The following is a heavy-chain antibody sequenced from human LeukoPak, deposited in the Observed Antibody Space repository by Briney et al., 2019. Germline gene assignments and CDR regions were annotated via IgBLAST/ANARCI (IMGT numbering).Heavy chain of an antibody. V-gene: IGHV1-18*04. CDR3: ARDGNYDFWSGYFSYYYYGMDV. J-gene: IGHJ6*02. Sequence: ASVKVSCKASGYTFTGYYLHRVRQAPGQGLEWMGWISAYNGNTNYAQKLQGRVTMTTDTSTSTAYMELRSLRSDDTAVYYCARDGNYDFWSGYFSYYYYGMDVWGQGTTVTVSS. CDR1: GYTFTGYY. D-gene: IGHD3-3*01. CDR2: ISAYNGNT.